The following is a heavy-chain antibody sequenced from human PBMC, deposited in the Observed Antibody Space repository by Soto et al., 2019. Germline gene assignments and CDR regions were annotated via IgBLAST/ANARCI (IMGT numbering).Heavy chain of an antibody. V-gene: IGHV3-7*01. CDR2: IKQDGSEK. Sequence: EVQLVESGGGLVQPGGSLRLSCAASGFTFSSYWMSWDRQAPGKGLEWVANIKQDGSEKYYVDSVKGRFTISRDNAKNSLYLQMNSLRAEDTAVYYCARRRGGLTMVRGAKPPRPLGGDAFDIWGQGTMVTVSS. J-gene: IGHJ3*02. CDR1: GFTFSSYW. CDR3: ARRRGGLTMVRGAKPPRPLGGDAFDI. D-gene: IGHD3-10*01.